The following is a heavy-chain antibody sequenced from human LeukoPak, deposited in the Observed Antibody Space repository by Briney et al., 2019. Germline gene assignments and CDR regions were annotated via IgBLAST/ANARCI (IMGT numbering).Heavy chain of an antibody. CDR2: IYHSGST. CDR3: ARDGSYGGGY. D-gene: IGHD1-26*01. V-gene: IGHV4-30-2*01. CDR1: GGSISSGGYY. J-gene: IGHJ4*02. Sequence: SQTLSLTCTVSGGSISSGGYYWSWIRQPPGKGLEWIGYIYHSGSTYYNPSLKSRVTISVDRSKNQFSLKLSSVTAADTAVYYCARDGSYGGGYWGQGTLVTISS.